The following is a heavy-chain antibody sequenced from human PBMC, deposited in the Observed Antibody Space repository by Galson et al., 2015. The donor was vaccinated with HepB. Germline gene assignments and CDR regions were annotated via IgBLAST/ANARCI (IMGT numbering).Heavy chain of an antibody. CDR1: GFTFSSYS. J-gene: IGHJ4*02. V-gene: IGHV3-21*01. Sequence: SLRLSCAATGFTFSSYSMNWLRQAPGKGLEWVSFISSNSHYIYYRDSVKGRFTISRDNAKNSVYLQMNSLGVEDTAVYYCASSPVTIFAVVTIPPDYWGQGTLVTVSS. CDR3: ASSPVTIFAVVTIPPDY. D-gene: IGHD3-3*01. CDR2: ISSNSHYI.